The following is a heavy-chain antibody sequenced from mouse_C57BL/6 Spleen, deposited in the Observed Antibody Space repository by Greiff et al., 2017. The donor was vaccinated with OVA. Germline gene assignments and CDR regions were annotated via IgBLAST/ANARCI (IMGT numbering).Heavy chain of an antibody. Sequence: EVQLVESGGGLVKPGGSLKLSCAASGFTFSSYAMSWVRQTPEKRLEWVATISDGGSYTYYPDNVKGRFTISRDNAKNNLYLQMSHLKSEDTAMYYCARDQTGKGFAYWGQGTLVTVSA. D-gene: IGHD4-1*01. CDR3: ARDQTGKGFAY. V-gene: IGHV5-4*01. CDR2: ISDGGSYT. CDR1: GFTFSSYA. J-gene: IGHJ3*01.